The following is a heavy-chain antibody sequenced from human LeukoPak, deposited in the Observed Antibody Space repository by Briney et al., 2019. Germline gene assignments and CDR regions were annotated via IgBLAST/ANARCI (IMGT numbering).Heavy chain of an antibody. J-gene: IGHJ4*02. V-gene: IGHV4-31*03. CDR3: ARGAMGESGFDY. CDR2: ILYTGSS. Sequence: SQTLSLTCNVSGDSLGSGFYYWSWIRQHPGTGLEWVGYILYTGSSYYNPSLKSRLTMSIDTPKNQFSLNLRSVTAADPALYYCARGAMGESGFDYWGQGTLVTVSS. D-gene: IGHD3-10*01. CDR1: GDSLGSGFYY.